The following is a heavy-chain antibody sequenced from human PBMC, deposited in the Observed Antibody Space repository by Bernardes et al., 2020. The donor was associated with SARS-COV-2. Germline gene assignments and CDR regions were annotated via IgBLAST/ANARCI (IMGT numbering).Heavy chain of an antibody. D-gene: IGHD3-22*01. J-gene: IGHJ4*02. CDR2: ISRSGDTI. CDR3: ARVWSVSYDGTPYDF. V-gene: IGHV3-20*04. Sequence: GGSLRLSCAASGFIFVDYGMNWVRHVPGKGLEWVAGISRSGDTIGYADSVKGRFIISRDNAKNSLFLQMDSLRAEDAALYYCARVWSVSYDGTPYDFWGQGTLVTVSS. CDR1: GFIFVDYG.